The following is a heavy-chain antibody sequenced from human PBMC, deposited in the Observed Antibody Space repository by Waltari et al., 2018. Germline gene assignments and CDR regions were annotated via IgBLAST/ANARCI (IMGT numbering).Heavy chain of an antibody. J-gene: IGHJ4*02. CDR1: GFTFSSYA. D-gene: IGHD2-15*01. CDR2: ISYDGSNK. V-gene: IGHV3-30-3*01. CDR3: ARDHKLAATWAGYYFDY. Sequence: QVQLVESGGGVVQPGRSLRLSCAASGFTFSSYAMHWVRQAPGKGLEWVAVISYDGSNKYYADSVKGRFTISRDNSKNTRYLQMNSLSAEDTAVYYCARDHKLAATWAGYYFDYWGQGTLVTVSS.